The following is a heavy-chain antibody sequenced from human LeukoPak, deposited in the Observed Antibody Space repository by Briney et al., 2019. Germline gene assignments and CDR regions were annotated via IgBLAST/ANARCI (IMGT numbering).Heavy chain of an antibody. J-gene: IGHJ3*02. CDR2: FSGSDGHI. V-gene: IGHV3-11*01. CDR3: AREWSAFDI. D-gene: IGHD1-26*01. CDR1: GFTFSDYY. Sequence: GGSLRLSCVASGFTFSDYYMHWIRQAPGKGLEWVSFFSGSDGHIYYADSVRGRFTISRDNGKNSLYLQMDSLRADDTAVYYCAREWSAFDIWSQGTMVTVSS.